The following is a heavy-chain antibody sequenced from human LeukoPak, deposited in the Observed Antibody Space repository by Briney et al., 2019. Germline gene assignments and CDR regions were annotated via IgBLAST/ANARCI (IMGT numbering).Heavy chain of an antibody. Sequence: ASVKVSCKASGYTFTSYGISWVRQAPGQGLEWMGWMNPNSGNTGYAQKFQGRVTMTRNTSISTAYMELSSLRSEDTAVYYCARILSGSYSFWGQGTLVTVSS. D-gene: IGHD1-26*01. CDR1: GYTFTSYG. J-gene: IGHJ4*02. CDR3: ARILSGSYSF. CDR2: MNPNSGNT. V-gene: IGHV1-8*02.